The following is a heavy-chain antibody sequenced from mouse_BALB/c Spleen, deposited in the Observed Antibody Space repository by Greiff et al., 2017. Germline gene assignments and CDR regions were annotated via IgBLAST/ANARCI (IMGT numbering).Heavy chain of an antibody. J-gene: IGHJ4*01. CDR3: SRDEDYAMDY. CDR1: GFTFSDFY. V-gene: IGHV7-1*02. Sequence: EVKLVESGGGLVQPGGSLRLSCATSGFTFSDFYMEWVRQPPGKRLEWIAASRNKANDYTTEYSASVKGRFTVSRDTSQSILYLQMNALRSEDTAIYYCSRDEDYAMDYWGQGTSVTVSS. CDR2: SRNKANDYTT.